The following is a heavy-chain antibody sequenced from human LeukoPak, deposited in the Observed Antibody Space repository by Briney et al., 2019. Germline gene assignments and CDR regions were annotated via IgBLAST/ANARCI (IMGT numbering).Heavy chain of an antibody. D-gene: IGHD3-3*01. CDR3: ARDSYDFWSGYYTFDP. CDR2: IYHSGST. J-gene: IGHJ5*02. CDR1: GYSISSGYY. V-gene: IGHV4-38-2*02. Sequence: KTSGTLSLTCTVSGYSISSGYYWGWIRQPPGKGLEWIGSIYHSGSTHYNPSLKSRVTISVDTSKNQFSLKLSSVTAADTAVYYCARDSYDFWSGYYTFDPWGQGTLVTVSS.